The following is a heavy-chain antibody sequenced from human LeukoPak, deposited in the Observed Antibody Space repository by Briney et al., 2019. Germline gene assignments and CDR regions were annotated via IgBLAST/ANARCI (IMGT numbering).Heavy chain of an antibody. D-gene: IGHD5-12*01. CDR3: ARGARGYSGYDWTLGYYYYYYMDV. J-gene: IGHJ6*03. CDR1: GYTFTGYY. V-gene: IGHV1-2*02. CDR2: INPNSGGT. Sequence: ASVKVSCKASGYTFTGYYMHWVRQAPGQGLEWMGWINPNSGGTNYAQKFQGRVTMTRDTSISTAYMELSRLRSDDTAVYYCARGARGYSGYDWTLGYYYYYYMDVWGKGTTVTVSS.